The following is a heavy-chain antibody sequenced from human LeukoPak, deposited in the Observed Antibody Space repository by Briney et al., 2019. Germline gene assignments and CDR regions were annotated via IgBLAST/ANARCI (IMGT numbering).Heavy chain of an antibody. Sequence: SETLSLTCTVSGGSISSYYWSWIRQPAGKGLEWIGRIYTSGSTNYNPSLKSRVTMSVDTSKNQFSLKLSSVTAADTAAYYCARLGYCSGGSCYYYYYMDVWGKGTTVTVSS. J-gene: IGHJ6*03. CDR1: GGSISSYY. D-gene: IGHD2-15*01. CDR3: ARLGYCSGGSCYYYYYMDV. CDR2: IYTSGST. V-gene: IGHV4-4*07.